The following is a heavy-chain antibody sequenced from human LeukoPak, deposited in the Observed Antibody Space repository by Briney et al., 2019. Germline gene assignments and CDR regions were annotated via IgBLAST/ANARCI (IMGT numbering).Heavy chain of an antibody. CDR2: ISGSSGST. V-gene: IGHV3-23*01. J-gene: IGHJ4*02. Sequence: GGSLRLSCAASGFTFSSYAMSWVRQAPGKGLEWVSGISGSSGSTYCADSVKGRFTISRDNSKNTLYLQMNSLRAEDTAVYYCAKLRGYCTTTSCHVGDYWGQGTLVTVSS. CDR1: GFTFSSYA. D-gene: IGHD2-2*01. CDR3: AKLRGYCTTTSCHVGDY.